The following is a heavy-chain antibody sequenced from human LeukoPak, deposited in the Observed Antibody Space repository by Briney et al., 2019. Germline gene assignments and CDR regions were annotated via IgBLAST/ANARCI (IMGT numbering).Heavy chain of an antibody. CDR1: GFTFSGSA. Sequence: GGSLRLSCAASGFTFSGSAMHWVRQASGKGLEWVGRIRSKTNNYATAYAASVKGRFTISRDDSKNTAYLQMNSLKTEDTAVYYCTGQAYYYDTSGFNFDYWGQGILVAVSS. V-gene: IGHV3-73*01. D-gene: IGHD3-22*01. CDR3: TGQAYYYDTSGFNFDY. J-gene: IGHJ4*02. CDR2: IRSKTNNYAT.